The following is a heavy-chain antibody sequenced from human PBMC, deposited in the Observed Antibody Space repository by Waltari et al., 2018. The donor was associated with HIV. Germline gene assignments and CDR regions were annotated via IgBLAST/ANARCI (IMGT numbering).Heavy chain of an antibody. CDR1: GFTFSSYW. J-gene: IGHJ3*02. D-gene: IGHD3-22*01. V-gene: IGHV3-7*01. CDR3: ARASPSSGYAFDI. Sequence: EVQLVESGGGLVQPGGSLRLSCAASGFTFSSYWMSWVRQAPGKGLEWVANIKQDGSEKYYVDSVKGRFTISRDNAKNSLYLQMNSLRAEDTAVYYCARASPSSGYAFDIWGQGTMVTVSS. CDR2: IKQDGSEK.